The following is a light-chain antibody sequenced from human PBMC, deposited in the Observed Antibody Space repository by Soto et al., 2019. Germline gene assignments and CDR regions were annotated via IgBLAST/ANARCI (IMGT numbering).Light chain of an antibody. CDR1: SSDDGGYNY. J-gene: IGLJ2*01. CDR3: SSYTSNFNLV. V-gene: IGLV2-14*01. Sequence: QSALTQPASVSGSPGQSITISCTGTSSDDGGYNYVSWYQQYPGKAPKLMIYDVSDRPSGVSNRFSGSKSGNTASLTISGLQAEDEADYYCSSYTSNFNLVFGGGTKLTVL. CDR2: DVS.